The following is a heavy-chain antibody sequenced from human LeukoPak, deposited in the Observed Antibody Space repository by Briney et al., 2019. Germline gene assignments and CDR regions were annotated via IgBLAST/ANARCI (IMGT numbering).Heavy chain of an antibody. J-gene: IGHJ5*02. D-gene: IGHD6-13*01. Sequence: PSETLSLTCTASGGSISSSSDSWGWIRQPPGKGLEWIGNIYYRGSTYYNPSLKSRVTISVDTSKNQFSLNLSSVTAADTAVYYCARKISAAGSRWFDPWGQGTLVTVSS. V-gene: IGHV4-39*01. CDR1: GGSISSSSDS. CDR2: IYYRGST. CDR3: ARKISAAGSRWFDP.